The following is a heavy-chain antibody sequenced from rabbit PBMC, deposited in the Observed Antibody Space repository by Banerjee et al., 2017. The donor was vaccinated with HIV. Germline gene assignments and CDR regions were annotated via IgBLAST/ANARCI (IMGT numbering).Heavy chain of an antibody. CDR2: IYTGSSGYT. D-gene: IGHD4-1*01. CDR1: GFSFSSSYN. J-gene: IGHJ4*01. CDR3: ARDDNSSGWYFNL. Sequence: QSLEESGGDLVKPGASLTLTCTASGFSFSSSYNMCWVRQAPGKGLEWIACIYTGSSGYTYYASWAKGRFTISKTSSTTVTLQMTSLTAADTATYFCARDDNSSGWYFNLWGQGTLVTVS. V-gene: IGHV1S40*01.